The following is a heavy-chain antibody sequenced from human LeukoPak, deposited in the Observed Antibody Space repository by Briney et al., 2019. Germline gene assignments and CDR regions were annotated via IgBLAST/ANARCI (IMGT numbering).Heavy chain of an antibody. V-gene: IGHV3-21*01. CDR3: ARGLYSGSRQFGYMDV. Sequence: GGSLRLSCAASGFTFSSYSMNWVRQAPGKGLEWVSSISSSSSYIYYADSVKGRFTISRDNAKNSLYLQMNSLRAEDTAVYYCARGLYSGSRQFGYMDVWGKGTTVTISS. CDR1: GFTFSSYS. J-gene: IGHJ6*03. CDR2: ISSSSSYI. D-gene: IGHD1-26*01.